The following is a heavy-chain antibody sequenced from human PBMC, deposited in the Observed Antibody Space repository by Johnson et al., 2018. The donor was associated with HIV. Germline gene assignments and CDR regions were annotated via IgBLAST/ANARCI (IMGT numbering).Heavy chain of an antibody. Sequence: VQLVESGGGLVQPGGSLRLSCAASGFTFSSYWMSWVRQAPGKGLEWVANIKQDGSEKYSGDSVKGLFTISRDNAKNSLYLQMNSLRAEDPAVYYCARALGLEVCAFDIWGQGTMVTVSS. V-gene: IGHV3-7*05. CDR1: GFTFSSYW. CDR3: ARALGLEVCAFDI. D-gene: IGHD2-8*01. CDR2: IKQDGSEK. J-gene: IGHJ3*02.